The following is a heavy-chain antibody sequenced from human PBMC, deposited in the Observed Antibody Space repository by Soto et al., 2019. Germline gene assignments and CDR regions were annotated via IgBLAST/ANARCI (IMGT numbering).Heavy chain of an antibody. CDR3: AKDNFLYYYGSGSPPSPPVFDY. CDR1: GFTFSSYA. D-gene: IGHD3-10*01. V-gene: IGHV3-23*01. CDR2: ISDSGGST. Sequence: EVQLLESGGGLVQPGGSLRLSCAASGFTFSSYAMSWVRQAPGKGLEWVSAISDSGGSTYYADSVKGRFTISRDNSKNTLYLQMNSLRAEDTAVYYCAKDNFLYYYGSGSPPSPPVFDYWGQGTLVTVSS. J-gene: IGHJ4*02.